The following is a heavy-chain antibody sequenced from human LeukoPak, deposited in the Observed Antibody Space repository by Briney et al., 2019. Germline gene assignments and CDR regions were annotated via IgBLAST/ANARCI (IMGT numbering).Heavy chain of an antibody. V-gene: IGHV1-69*13. D-gene: IGHD6-13*01. CDR2: IIPIFGTA. J-gene: IGHJ4*02. CDR3: ARGGSPSIAAAGTVLQTFDY. CDR1: GYTFTSYA. Sequence: SVKVSCKASGYTFTSYAISWVRQAPGQGLEWMGGIIPIFGTANYAQKFQGRVTITADESTSTAYMELSSLRSEDTAVYYCARGGSPSIAAAGTVLQTFDYWGQGTLVTVSS.